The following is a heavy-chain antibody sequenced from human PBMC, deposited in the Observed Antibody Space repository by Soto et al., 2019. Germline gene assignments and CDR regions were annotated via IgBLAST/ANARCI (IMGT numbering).Heavy chain of an antibody. CDR2: ISYDGINK. D-gene: IGHD6-13*01. CDR3: ARGGAAPGNFLRAV. Sequence: PGGSLRLSCAASGFTFSSYSMHWVRQAPCKGLEWVAVISYDGINKYYADSVKGRFTISRDNSKNTLYLQMNSLRAEDTAVYYCARGGAAPGNFLRAVWGQGTTVTVSS. CDR1: GFTFSSYS. V-gene: IGHV3-30-3*01. J-gene: IGHJ6*02.